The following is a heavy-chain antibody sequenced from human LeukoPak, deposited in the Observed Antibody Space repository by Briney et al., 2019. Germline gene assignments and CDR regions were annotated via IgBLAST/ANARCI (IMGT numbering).Heavy chain of an antibody. J-gene: IGHJ4*02. CDR2: IYYSGST. D-gene: IGHD6-13*01. CDR3: ARGTYSSRRTLYYFDY. V-gene: IGHV4-31*03. Sequence: SETLSLTCTVSGGSISSGGYYWSWIRQHPGKGLEWIGYIYYSGSTYYNPSLKRRVTISVDTSKNQFSLKLSSVTAADTAVYYCARGTYSSRRTLYYFDYWGQGTLVTVSS. CDR1: GGSISSGGYY.